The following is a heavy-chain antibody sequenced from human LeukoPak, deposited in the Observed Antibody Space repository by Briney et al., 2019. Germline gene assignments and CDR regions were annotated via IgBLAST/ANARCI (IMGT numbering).Heavy chain of an antibody. CDR2: IWSDGANQ. Sequence: GESLRLSCAASGFIFSHYGMHWVRQAPGKGLEWVAVIWSDGANQYYGDSVKGRFTISRDDSQKTVFLEMNSLTTEDTAMYYCARDAQRGFDYSNSLRYWGQGTLVTVSS. CDR1: GFIFSHYG. D-gene: IGHD4-11*01. V-gene: IGHV3-33*01. CDR3: ARDAQRGFDYSNSLRY. J-gene: IGHJ4*02.